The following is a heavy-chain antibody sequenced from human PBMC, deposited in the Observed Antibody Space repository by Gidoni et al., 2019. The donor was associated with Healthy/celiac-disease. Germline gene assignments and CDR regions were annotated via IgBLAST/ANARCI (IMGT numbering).Heavy chain of an antibody. Sequence: QVQLVQSGAEVKKPGASVKVSCKASGSTFTSYAMHWVRQAPGQRLEWMGWINAGNGNTKYSQKFQGRVTITRDTSASTAYMELSSLRSEDTAVYYCARDSSGWYYYFDYWGQGTLVTVSS. D-gene: IGHD6-19*01. V-gene: IGHV1-3*01. J-gene: IGHJ4*02. CDR1: GSTFTSYA. CDR2: INAGNGNT. CDR3: ARDSSGWYYYFDY.